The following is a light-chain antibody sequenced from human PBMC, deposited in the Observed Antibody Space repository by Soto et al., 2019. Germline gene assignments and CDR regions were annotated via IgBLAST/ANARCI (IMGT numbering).Light chain of an antibody. CDR2: GAS. V-gene: IGKV3-15*01. Sequence: ETVMTQSPATLSVSPGERVTLSCRASEGVGSSLAWYQQKPGQAPRVLIYGASTTAPGIPARFSGSGSGTEFTLTISSLQSEDSAVCHCQQYNDWPRTFGQGTKVDIK. J-gene: IGKJ1*01. CDR1: EGVGSS. CDR3: QQYNDWPRT.